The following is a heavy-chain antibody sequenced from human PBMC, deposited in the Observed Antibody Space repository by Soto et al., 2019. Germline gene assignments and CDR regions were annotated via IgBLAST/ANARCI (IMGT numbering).Heavy chain of an antibody. CDR3: ARLNSSGWLRQIGNWFDP. CDR1: GGSISSGGYY. J-gene: IGHJ5*02. D-gene: IGHD6-19*01. CDR2: IYYSGST. Sequence: SETLSLTCTVSGGSISSGGYYWSWIRQHPGKGLEWIGYIYYSGSTYYNPSLKSRVTISADTSKNQFSLKLSSVTAADTAVYYCARLNSSGWLRQIGNWFDPWGQGTLVTVSS. V-gene: IGHV4-31*03.